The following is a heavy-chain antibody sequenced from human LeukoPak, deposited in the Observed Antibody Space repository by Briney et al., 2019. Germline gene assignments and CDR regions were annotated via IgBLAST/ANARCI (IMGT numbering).Heavy chain of an antibody. D-gene: IGHD6-6*01. J-gene: IGHJ5*02. CDR2: INPNSGGT. V-gene: IGHV1-2*02. CDR3: ARVGGSSSNWFDP. Sequence: ASVKVSCKASGYTFTCYYMHWVRQAPGQGLEWMGWINPNSGGTNYAQKFQGRVTMTRDTSTSTVYMELSSLRSEDTAVYYCARVGGSSSNWFDPWGQGTLVTVSS. CDR1: GYTFTCYY.